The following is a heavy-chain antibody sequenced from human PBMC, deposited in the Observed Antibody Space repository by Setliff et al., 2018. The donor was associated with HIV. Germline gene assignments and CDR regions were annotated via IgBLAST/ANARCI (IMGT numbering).Heavy chain of an antibody. CDR2: IYISGNT. Sequence: ETLSLTCSVSGGSISPYYWSWIRQPAGKGLEWIGRIYISGNTIDNPSLKSRVTMSVDTSKNQFSLILNSVTAADTAVYYCARVFPPIRGAPFGTPPGAFDIWGQGTKVTVSS. CDR3: ARVFPPIRGAPFGTPPGAFDI. J-gene: IGHJ3*02. CDR1: GGSISPYY. V-gene: IGHV4-4*07. D-gene: IGHD2-2*02.